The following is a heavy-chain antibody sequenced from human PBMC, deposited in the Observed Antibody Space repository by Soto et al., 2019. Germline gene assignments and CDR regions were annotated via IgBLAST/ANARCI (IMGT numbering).Heavy chain of an antibody. J-gene: IGHJ3*02. CDR3: VRAGGGGGFDI. CDR1: GFTFSSYG. CDR2: IWYDGSNK. D-gene: IGHD2-15*01. V-gene: IGHV3-33*01. Sequence: QVQLVESGGGVVQPGRSLRLSCASSGFTFSSYGMHWVRQAPGKGLEWVAVIWYDGSNKYYADSVKGRFTISRDNSKNTLYLQMNSLRAEDTAVYYCVRAGGGGGFDILGKGTMVTVSS.